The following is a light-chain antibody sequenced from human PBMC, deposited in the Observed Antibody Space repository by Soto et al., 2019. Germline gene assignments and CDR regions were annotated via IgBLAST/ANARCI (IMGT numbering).Light chain of an antibody. CDR1: QSVSSSY. Sequence: EIVLTQSPGTLSLSPGERATLSCRASQSVSSSYLAWYQQKPGQAPRLLIYDASSLESGVPSRFSGSGSGTEFTLTISSLQPDDFATYYCQQYNSYPWTFGQGTKVDIK. CDR3: QQYNSYPWT. V-gene: IGKV3-20*01. CDR2: DAS. J-gene: IGKJ1*01.